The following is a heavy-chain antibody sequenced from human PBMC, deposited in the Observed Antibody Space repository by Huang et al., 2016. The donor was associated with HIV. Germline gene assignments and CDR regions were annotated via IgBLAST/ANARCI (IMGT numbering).Heavy chain of an antibody. Sequence: EVQFVESGGGLVKPGRSLRLSCTASGFTFGNYGMSWFRQAPWKGLVLVGFMRRKDYSETTEYAASVKGIFTISRDYSKSIAYLQMNSLKPEDTAVYYCTRDSVYPNYYDGSGFYFDYWGQGTLVTVSS. V-gene: IGHV3-49*05. J-gene: IGHJ4*02. CDR3: TRDSVYPNYYDGSGFYFDY. D-gene: IGHD3-22*01. CDR1: GFTFGNYG. CDR2: MRRKDYSETT.